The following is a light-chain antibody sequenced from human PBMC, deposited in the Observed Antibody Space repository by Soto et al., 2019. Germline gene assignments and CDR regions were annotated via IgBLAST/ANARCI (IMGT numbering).Light chain of an antibody. CDR1: QGIDNY. CDR3: QQYNNWPT. CDR2: GAN. J-gene: IGKJ1*01. Sequence: DLQLTQSPSFVSASVGDSVTITFRASQGIDNYLTWFQQIPGKAPKLLIYGANALQSGVPSRFSGSGSGTEFTLTISSLQPEDFATYYCQQYNNWPTFGQGTKVDIK. V-gene: IGKV1-9*01.